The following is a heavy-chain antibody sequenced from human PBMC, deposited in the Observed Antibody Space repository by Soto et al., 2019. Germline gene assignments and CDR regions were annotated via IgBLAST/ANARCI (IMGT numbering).Heavy chain of an antibody. CDR1: GGTFSSYA. J-gene: IGHJ5*02. V-gene: IGHV1-69*13. CDR3: ARDRYCSGGSCYPPNNWFDP. CDR2: IIPIFGTA. Sequence: SVKVSCKASGGTFSSYAISWVRQAPGQGLEWMGGIIPIFGTANYAQKFQGRVTITADESTSTAYMELSSLRSEDTAVYYCARDRYCSGGSCYPPNNWFDPWGQGTLVTVSS. D-gene: IGHD2-15*01.